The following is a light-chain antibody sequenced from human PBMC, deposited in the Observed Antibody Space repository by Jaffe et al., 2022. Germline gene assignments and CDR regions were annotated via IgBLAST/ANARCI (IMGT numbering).Light chain of an antibody. CDR1: QIINSY. Sequence: DIQMTQSPSSLSASVGDRVTITCRASQIINSYLNWYQHKPGKAPKLLIYSASSLQSGVPSRFSGSGSGTDFTLTISGLQPEDFATYFCQQSYTSFSWTFGQGTKVEIK. CDR2: SAS. J-gene: IGKJ1*01. V-gene: IGKV1-39*01. CDR3: QQSYTSFSWT.